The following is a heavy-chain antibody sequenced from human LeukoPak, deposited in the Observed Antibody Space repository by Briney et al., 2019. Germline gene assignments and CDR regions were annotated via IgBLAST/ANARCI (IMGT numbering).Heavy chain of an antibody. CDR1: GGSISSYY. CDR3: ARADSSSWYYFDY. Sequence: LTCTVSGGSISSYYWSWIRQPPGKGLEWIGYIYYSGSTNYNPSLKSRVTISVDTSKNQFSLKLSSVTAADTAVYYCARADSSSWYYFDYWGQGTLVTASS. J-gene: IGHJ4*02. CDR2: IYYSGST. D-gene: IGHD6-13*01. V-gene: IGHV4-59*01.